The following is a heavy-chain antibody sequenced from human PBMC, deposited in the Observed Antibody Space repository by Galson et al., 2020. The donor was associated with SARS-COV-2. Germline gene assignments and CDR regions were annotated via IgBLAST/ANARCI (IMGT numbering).Heavy chain of an antibody. D-gene: IGHD1-26*01. J-gene: IGHJ3*02. CDR2: IYYSGST. CDR3: ARGSREHNDAFDI. CDR1: GGSISRGGYY. V-gene: IGHV4-31*03. Sequence: SETLSLTCTVSGGSISRGGYYWSWIRQHPGKGLEWIGYIYYSGSTYYNPSLKSRVTISVDTSKNQFSLKLSSVTAADTAVYYCARGSREHNDAFDIWGQGTMVTVSS.